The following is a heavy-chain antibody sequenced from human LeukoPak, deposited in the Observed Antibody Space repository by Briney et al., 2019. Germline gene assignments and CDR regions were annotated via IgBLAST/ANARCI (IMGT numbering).Heavy chain of an antibody. J-gene: IGHJ5*02. V-gene: IGHV4-34*01. CDR3: ARGPGIFNGFDP. Sequence: SETLSLTCAVYGGSFSGYYWSWIRQPPGKGLEWIGEINHSGSTNYNPSLKSRVTISVDTSKNQFSLKLSSVTAADTAVYYCARGPGIFNGFDPWGQGTLVTVSS. CDR1: GGSFSGYY. D-gene: IGHD2-15*01. CDR2: INHSGST.